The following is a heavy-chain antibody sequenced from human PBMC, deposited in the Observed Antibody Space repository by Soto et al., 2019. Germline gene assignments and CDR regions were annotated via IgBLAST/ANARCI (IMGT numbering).Heavy chain of an antibody. CDR1: GFTFDDYG. CDR2: IIWNGGGT. V-gene: IGHV3-20*04. Sequence: EVQLVESGGGVVRPGGSLRLSCAASGFTFDDYGMSWGRQAPGKGLEWVSGIIWNGGGTGYADSVKGRFTISRDNAKNSLYLQMNSLRAEDPALYYCARDHGWDISSCDYWGQGTLVTVSS. D-gene: IGHD6-13*01. CDR3: ARDHGWDISSCDY. J-gene: IGHJ4*02.